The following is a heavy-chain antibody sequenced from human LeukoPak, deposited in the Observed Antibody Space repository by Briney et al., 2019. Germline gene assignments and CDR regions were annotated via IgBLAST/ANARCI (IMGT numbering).Heavy chain of an antibody. J-gene: IGHJ2*01. V-gene: IGHV4-4*07. CDR2: IYTSGST. CDR3: ARASLYGDYVLAPDL. CDR1: GGSISSYY. Sequence: PSETLSLTCTVSGGSISSYYWSWIRQPAGKGLEWIGRIYTSGSTNYNPSLESRVTMSVDTSKNQFSLKLSSVTAADTAVYYCARASLYGDYVLAPDLWGRGTLVTVSS. D-gene: IGHD4-17*01.